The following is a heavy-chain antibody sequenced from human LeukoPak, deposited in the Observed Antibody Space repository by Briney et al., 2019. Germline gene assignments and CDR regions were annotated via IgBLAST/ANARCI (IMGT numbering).Heavy chain of an antibody. V-gene: IGHV3-21*01. D-gene: IGHD3-3*01. Sequence: GGSLRLSCEGSGFTFSSYSMIWARQAPGKGLEWVSSIRGDSTETRHADSLMGRFTISRDNAKKSLYLQMNSLRAEDTAVYYCARGHFGVVLDYWGQGTLVTVSS. J-gene: IGHJ4*02. CDR2: IRGDSTET. CDR1: GFTFSSYS. CDR3: ARGHFGVVLDY.